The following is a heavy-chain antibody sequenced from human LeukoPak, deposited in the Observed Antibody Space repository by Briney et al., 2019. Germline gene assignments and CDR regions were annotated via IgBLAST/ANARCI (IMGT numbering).Heavy chain of an antibody. CDR2: IIPIYGTP. D-gene: IGHD3-3*02. Sequence: ASVNVSCKASGGTLSGYAISWVRQAPGQGLEWMGGIIPIYGTPHSAQKFQGRVTITTDESTSTAFMDLSSLRSEDTAVYYCARGKLGYYYYHMDAWGKGTTVTVSS. V-gene: IGHV1-69*05. J-gene: IGHJ6*03. CDR1: GGTLSGYA. CDR3: ARGKLGYYYYHMDA.